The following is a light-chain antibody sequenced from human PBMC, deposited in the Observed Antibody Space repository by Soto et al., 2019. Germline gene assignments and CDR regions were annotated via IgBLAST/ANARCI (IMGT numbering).Light chain of an antibody. CDR2: DVY. CDR3: SSYTTSSTVV. J-gene: IGLJ2*01. CDR1: SSDVGGYNY. Sequence: QSALTQPASVSGSPGQSITISCTGTSSDVGGYNYVSWFQQHSGKAPNLMIYDVYRRPSGVSYRFSGSKSGNTASLTISGLQAEDEADYYCSSYTTSSTVVFGGGTQLTVL. V-gene: IGLV2-14*01.